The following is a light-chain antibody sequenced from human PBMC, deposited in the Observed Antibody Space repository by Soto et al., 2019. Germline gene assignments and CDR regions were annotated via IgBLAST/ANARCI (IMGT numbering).Light chain of an antibody. CDR2: DAS. CDR1: QCVRTY. Sequence: EIVLTQSPVTLALSPGERATLSCRASQCVRTYLAWYQVNPGQAPRLLIYDASRRASGVPARFTGSGSGADFTFTIISVEPEDLRHYYCQRRSTWPPITLCQGTRLETK. V-gene: IGKV3-11*01. CDR3: QRRSTWPPIT. J-gene: IGKJ5*01.